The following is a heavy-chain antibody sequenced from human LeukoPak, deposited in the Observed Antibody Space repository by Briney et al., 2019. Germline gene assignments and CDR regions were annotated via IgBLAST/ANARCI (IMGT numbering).Heavy chain of an antibody. CDR1: GFTFSSYG. CDR3: ASGRGYRYYYGMDV. CDR2: IWYDGSNK. V-gene: IGHV3-33*01. Sequence: GRSLSLSCAASGFTFSSYGMHWVRQAPGKGLEWVAVIWYDGSNKYYADSVKGRFTISRDNSKNTLYLQMNSLRAEDTAVYYCASGRGYRYYYGMDVWGKGTTVTVSS. J-gene: IGHJ6*04. D-gene: IGHD5-18*01.